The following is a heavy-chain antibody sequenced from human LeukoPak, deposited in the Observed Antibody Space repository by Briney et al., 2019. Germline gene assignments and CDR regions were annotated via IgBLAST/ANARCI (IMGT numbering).Heavy chain of an antibody. V-gene: IGHV3-7*04. D-gene: IGHD6-19*01. CDR1: GFTFSRYW. Sequence: GGSLRLSCAASGFTFSRYWMSWVRQAPGKGLEWVACIKQDGSEIYCVDSVKGRFTISRDNAKNSLYLQMNSLRAEDTAVYYCARGGWYYFDYWGQGTLVTVPS. CDR2: IKQDGSEI. J-gene: IGHJ4*02. CDR3: ARGGWYYFDY.